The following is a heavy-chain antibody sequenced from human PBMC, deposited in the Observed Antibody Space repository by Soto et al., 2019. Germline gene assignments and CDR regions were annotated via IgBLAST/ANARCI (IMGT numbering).Heavy chain of an antibody. CDR1: GFTFSTYG. Sequence: GGSLRLSCAASGFTFSTYGMHWVRQAPGKGLEWVAVIWYDGSSKYYADSVKGRFTISRDNSKNTLYLQMNSLRAEDTAVYYCARGWGSGSSDYYYGMDVWGQGTTVTVSS. J-gene: IGHJ6*02. CDR2: IWYDGSSK. D-gene: IGHD3-10*01. V-gene: IGHV3-33*01. CDR3: ARGWGSGSSDYYYGMDV.